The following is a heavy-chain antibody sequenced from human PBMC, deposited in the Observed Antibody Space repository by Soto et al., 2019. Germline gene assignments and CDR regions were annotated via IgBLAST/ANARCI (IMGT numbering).Heavy chain of an antibody. CDR1: GGSISSSSYY. D-gene: IGHD4-17*01. Sequence: ETLSLTCSVSGGSISSSSYYWGWIRQPPGKGLEWIGSIYYSGSTYYNPSLKSRVTISVDTSKNQFSLKLSSVTAADTAVYYCARAHYGDYGYGMDVWGQGTTVTVSS. J-gene: IGHJ6*02. CDR2: IYYSGST. CDR3: ARAHYGDYGYGMDV. V-gene: IGHV4-39*01.